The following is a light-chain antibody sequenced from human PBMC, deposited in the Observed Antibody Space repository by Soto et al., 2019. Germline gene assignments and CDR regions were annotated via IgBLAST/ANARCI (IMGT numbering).Light chain of an antibody. CDR1: SSDVGGYNY. CDR3: SSYAGNNNDYL. Sequence: QSVLTQPPSASGSPGQSVTISCTGTSSDVGGYNYVSWYQQHPGKAPKLMIYEVTKRPSGVPDRFSGSKSGNTASLTVSGLQAEDEADYYCSSYAGNNNDYLFGTGTKVTVL. CDR2: EVT. V-gene: IGLV2-8*01. J-gene: IGLJ1*01.